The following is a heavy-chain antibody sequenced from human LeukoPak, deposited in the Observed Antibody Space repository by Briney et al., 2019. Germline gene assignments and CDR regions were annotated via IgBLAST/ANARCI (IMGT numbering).Heavy chain of an antibody. Sequence: ASVKVSCKASGYTFTGYYMHWVRQAPGQGLEWMGWINPNSGGTNYAQKFQGRVTMTRGTSISTAYMELSRLRSDDTAVYYCARRYGSGSDGLNFDYWGQGPLVTVS. V-gene: IGHV1-2*02. CDR2: INPNSGGT. D-gene: IGHD3-10*01. J-gene: IGHJ4*02. CDR3: ARRYGSGSDGLNFDY. CDR1: GYTFTGYY.